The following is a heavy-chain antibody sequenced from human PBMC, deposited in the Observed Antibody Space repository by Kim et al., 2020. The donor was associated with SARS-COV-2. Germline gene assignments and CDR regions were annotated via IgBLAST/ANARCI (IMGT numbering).Heavy chain of an antibody. Sequence: GGSLRLSCAASEFTFSSYAISWVRQAPGKGLEWVSIISGSGGSTIYADSVKGRFTISRDNSKNTLYLQMNSLRAEDTAVYYCAKDPSCGSDTCYSNFDCWGQGTLVTSSS. CDR2: ISGSGGST. CDR3: AKDPSCGSDTCYSNFDC. J-gene: IGHJ4*02. D-gene: IGHD2-15*01. V-gene: IGHV3-23*01. CDR1: EFTFSSYA.